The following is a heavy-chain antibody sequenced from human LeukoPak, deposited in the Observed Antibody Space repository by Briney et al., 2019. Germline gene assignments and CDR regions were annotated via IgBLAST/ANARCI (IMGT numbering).Heavy chain of an antibody. D-gene: IGHD3-10*01. J-gene: IGHJ4*02. CDR3: ARQPHYYGSGSYYPLPNFDY. CDR1: GDSLTGYY. V-gene: IGHV4-39*01. Sequence: PSETLSLTCTVSGDSLTGYYWGWIRQPPGKGLEWIGNIYYTGNTYYNPSLKSRVTISLDTSKNQFSLKLSSVTAADTAVYYCARQPHYYGSGSYYPLPNFDYWGQGTLVTVSS. CDR2: IYYTGNT.